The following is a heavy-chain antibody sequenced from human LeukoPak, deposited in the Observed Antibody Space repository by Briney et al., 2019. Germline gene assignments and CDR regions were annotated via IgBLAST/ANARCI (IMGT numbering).Heavy chain of an antibody. CDR2: ISGSAFST. CDR3: AKVFEEGYYDSSGYYLSATKGGFDY. Sequence: GGSLRLSCTASGFTFTNYAMNWVRQAPGKGLEWVSTISGSAFSTYYADSVKGRFTISRDNFQNKMYLQMNSLRAEDTALYYCAKVFEEGYYDSSGYYLSATKGGFDYWGQGTLVTVSS. CDR1: GFTFTNYA. D-gene: IGHD3-22*01. V-gene: IGHV3-23*01. J-gene: IGHJ4*02.